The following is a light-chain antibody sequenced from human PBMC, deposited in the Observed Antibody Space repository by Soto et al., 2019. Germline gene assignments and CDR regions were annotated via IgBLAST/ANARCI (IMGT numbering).Light chain of an antibody. CDR2: EVN. CDR1: SXDVGGYNF. CDR3: SSYAGSNTLV. Sequence: QSXLTQPPSASGSPGXXXXXXXTGTSXDVGGYNFVSWYQQHPGKAPKLIISEVNKRPSGVPDRFSGSKSGNTASLTVSGLQAEDEADYYCSSYAGSNTLVFGGGTKLTVL. V-gene: IGLV2-8*01. J-gene: IGLJ2*01.